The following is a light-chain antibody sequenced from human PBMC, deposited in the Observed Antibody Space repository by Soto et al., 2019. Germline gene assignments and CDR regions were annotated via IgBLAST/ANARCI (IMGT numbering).Light chain of an antibody. J-gene: IGLJ1*01. CDR1: SSDVGAYNY. CDR3: CSYTNSAYV. Sequence: QSVLTQPRSVSGSPGQSVTISCTGTSSDVGAYNYVSWHQQHPAKAPNLMIYDVSKRPSGVPDRFSGSKSGNTASLTISGLQAEDEGDYYCCSYTNSAYVFGPGTKVTVL. CDR2: DVS. V-gene: IGLV2-11*01.